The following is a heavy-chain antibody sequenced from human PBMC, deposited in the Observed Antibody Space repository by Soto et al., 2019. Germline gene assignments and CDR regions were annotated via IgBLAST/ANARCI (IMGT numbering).Heavy chain of an antibody. V-gene: IGHV1-18*01. Sequence: GVPVKVCCEACGDTNTSYGIGWARQETEQGLEWMGWISAYNGNTNYAQKLQGRVTMTTDTSTSTAYMELRSLRSDDTAVYYCARDFRPFTTMVRGVIIGYWGQGTLVTVSS. CDR1: GDTNTSYG. CDR3: ARDFRPFTTMVRGVIIGY. D-gene: IGHD3-10*01. J-gene: IGHJ4*02. CDR2: ISAYNGNT.